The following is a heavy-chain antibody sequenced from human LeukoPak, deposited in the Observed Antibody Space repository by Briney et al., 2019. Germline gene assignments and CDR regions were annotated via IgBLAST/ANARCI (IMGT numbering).Heavy chain of an antibody. Sequence: GGSLRLSCTASGLTFSTSGFNWVRQAPGQGLEWFASIGPTGSDRYHADSIKGRFTISRDNANNYLYLQMNGLRAEDTAVYYCATEVSGRYYDYWGEGTLITVSS. CDR1: GLTFSTSG. CDR3: ATEVSGRYYDY. V-gene: IGHV3-21*06. J-gene: IGHJ4*02. CDR2: IGPTGSDR. D-gene: IGHD6-19*01.